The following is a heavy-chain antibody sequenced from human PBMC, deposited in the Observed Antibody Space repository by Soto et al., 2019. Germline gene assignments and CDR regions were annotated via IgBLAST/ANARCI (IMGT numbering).Heavy chain of an antibody. V-gene: IGHV3-53*01. J-gene: IGHJ4*02. D-gene: IGHD3-10*01. Sequence: EVQLVESGGGLIQPGGSLRLSCAVSGFTVSNNYMSWVRQAPGKGLEGVSVIYSGGYTAYGDSVKGRFTISRDNSKNTLNLKIKSQKADNRAVFYGATQPGGGGYWGQGTLVTVSS. CDR1: GFTVSNNY. CDR3: ATQPGGGGY. CDR2: IYSGGYT.